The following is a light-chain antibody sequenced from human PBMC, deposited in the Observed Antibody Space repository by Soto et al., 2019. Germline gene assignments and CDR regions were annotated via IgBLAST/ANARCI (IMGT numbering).Light chain of an antibody. CDR3: QQSYRTPIT. Sequence: DIQMTQSPSTLSASVGDRVTITCRSSQIINRWLAWYQQKPGKAPNLLIYAASGLQSGVPSRFSGSGSGTDFTLTISSLQPEDFATYYCQQSYRTPITFGQGTRLEIK. J-gene: IGKJ5*01. CDR2: AAS. CDR1: QIINRW. V-gene: IGKV1-39*01.